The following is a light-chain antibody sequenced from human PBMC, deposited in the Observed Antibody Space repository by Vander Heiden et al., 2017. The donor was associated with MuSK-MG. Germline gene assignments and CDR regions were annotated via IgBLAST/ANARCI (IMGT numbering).Light chain of an antibody. CDR1: QSISSW. CDR3: QQYNRDST. Sequence: DIQMTPSPSTLSASVGDRVTITCRASQSISSWVAWYQQKPGKAPKLLSYKASSLESVVPSMFSGSGSGTECMLTISSLQPDYVATYYCQQYNRDSTLGQGTKVEIK. J-gene: IGKJ1*01. CDR2: KAS. V-gene: IGKV1-5*03.